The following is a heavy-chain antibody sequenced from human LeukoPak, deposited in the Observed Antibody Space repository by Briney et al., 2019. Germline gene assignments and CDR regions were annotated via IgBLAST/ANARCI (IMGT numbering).Heavy chain of an antibody. CDR3: ARDRKAGIAAAGTPAWFDP. CDR2: IYYSGST. V-gene: IGHV4-59*01. J-gene: IGHJ5*02. CDR1: GGSLSSYY. D-gene: IGHD6-13*01. Sequence: SETLSLTCTVSGGSLSSYYWSWIRQPPGKGLEWIGYIYYSGSTNYNPSLKSRVTISVDTSKNQFSLKLSSVTAADTAVYYCARDRKAGIAAAGTPAWFDPWGQGTLVTVSS.